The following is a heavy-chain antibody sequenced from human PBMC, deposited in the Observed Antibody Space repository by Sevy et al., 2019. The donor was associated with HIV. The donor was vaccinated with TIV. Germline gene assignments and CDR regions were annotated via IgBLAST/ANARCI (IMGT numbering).Heavy chain of an antibody. J-gene: IGHJ6*03. CDR1: GFTFSSYA. CDR3: ARTTSGYYYYYMDV. D-gene: IGHD2-2*01. V-gene: IGHV3-30-3*01. CDR2: ISYDGSNK. Sequence: GGSLRLSCAASGFTFSSYAMHWVRQAPGKGLEWVAVISYDGSNKYYADSVKGRFTISRDNSKNTLYLQMNSLRAEDTAVYYCARTTSGYYYYYMDVWDKGTTVTVSS.